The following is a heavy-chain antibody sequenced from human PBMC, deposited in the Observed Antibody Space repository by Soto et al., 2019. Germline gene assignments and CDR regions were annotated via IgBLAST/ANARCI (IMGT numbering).Heavy chain of an antibody. CDR2: IWYDGSNK. Sequence: GSLRLSCAASGFTFSSYGMHWVRQAPGKGLEWVAVIWYDGSNKYYADSVKGRFTISRDNSKNTLYLQMNSLRAEDTAVYYCARDWAGIAAAGTYYGYWGQGTLVTVSS. J-gene: IGHJ4*02. V-gene: IGHV3-33*01. CDR1: GFTFSSYG. CDR3: ARDWAGIAAAGTYYGY. D-gene: IGHD6-13*01.